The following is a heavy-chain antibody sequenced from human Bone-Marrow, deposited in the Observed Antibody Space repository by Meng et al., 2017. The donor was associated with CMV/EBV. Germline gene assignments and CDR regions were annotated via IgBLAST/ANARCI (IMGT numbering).Heavy chain of an antibody. CDR3: ARVPTMVRGVITGGGRHYYGMDV. J-gene: IGHJ6*02. CDR1: GFTFSSYG. D-gene: IGHD3-10*01. Sequence: GESLKISCAASGFTFSSYGMHWVRQAPGKGLEWVAFIRYDGSNKYYADSVKGRFTISRDNSKNTLYLQMNSLRAEDTAVYYCARVPTMVRGVITGGGRHYYGMDVWGQGTTVTVSS. V-gene: IGHV3-30*02. CDR2: IRYDGSNK.